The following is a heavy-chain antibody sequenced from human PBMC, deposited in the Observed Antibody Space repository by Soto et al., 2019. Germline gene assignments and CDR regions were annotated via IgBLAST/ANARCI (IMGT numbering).Heavy chain of an antibody. J-gene: IGHJ4*02. V-gene: IGHV2-5*02. D-gene: IGHD4-17*01. CDR1: GFSLSTSGVG. CDR3: AHRTPHYDGDYGRFVFDY. CDR2: IYWDDDK. Sequence: QITLKESRPTLVKPTQTLTLTCTFSGFSLSTSGVGVGWIRQPPGKALEWLALIYWDDDKRYSPSLKSRLTITKDTSKNQVVLTMTNMDPVDTATDYCAHRTPHYDGDYGRFVFDYWGQGTLVTVSS.